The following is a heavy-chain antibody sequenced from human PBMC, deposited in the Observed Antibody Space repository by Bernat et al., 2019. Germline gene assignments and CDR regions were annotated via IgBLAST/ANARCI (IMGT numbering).Heavy chain of an antibody. CDR2: IKQDGNEK. CDR1: GFTFSTYW. Sequence: EVQLVESGGGLVQPGGSLRLSCAASGFTFSTYWMSWVRQAPGKGLEWVANIKQDGNEKYYVDSVKGRFTISRDNAKNSLSLQMNSLRAEDTAVYYCARDVPTRWQQLQSSWVGGFDYWGQGTLVTVSS. V-gene: IGHV3-7*01. D-gene: IGHD6-13*01. CDR3: ARDVPTRWQQLQSSWVGGFDY. J-gene: IGHJ4*02.